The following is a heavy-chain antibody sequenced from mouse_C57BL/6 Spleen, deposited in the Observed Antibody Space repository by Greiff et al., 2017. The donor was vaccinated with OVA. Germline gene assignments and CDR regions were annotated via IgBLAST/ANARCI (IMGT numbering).Heavy chain of an antibody. CDR3: AREVDYLYYFDY. D-gene: IGHD1-1*01. J-gene: IGHJ2*01. V-gene: IGHV5-4*01. CDR2: ISDGGSYT. CDR1: GFTFSSYA. Sequence: DVKLQESGGGLVKPGGSLKLSCAASGFTFSSYAMSWVRQTPEKRLEWVATISDGGSYTYYPDNVKGRFTISRDNAKNNLYLQMSHLKSEDTAMYYCAREVDYLYYFDYWGQGTTLTVSS.